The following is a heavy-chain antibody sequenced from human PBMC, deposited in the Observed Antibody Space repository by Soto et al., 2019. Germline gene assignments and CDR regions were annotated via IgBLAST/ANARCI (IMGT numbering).Heavy chain of an antibody. CDR3: ARGGWRGILNNYAVDV. Sequence: EVQLLESGGGLVHPGGSLRLSCTASGFTFGSFAMSWVRQVPGKGLEWVSSISGVGGSTYYADSVQGRFTISRDNSNNTLYLQMSGLRAEDSAVCYCARGGWRGILNNYAVDVWGEGTTVTVAS. J-gene: IGHJ6*04. D-gene: IGHD3-9*01. CDR2: ISGVGGST. CDR1: GFTFGSFA. V-gene: IGHV3-23*01.